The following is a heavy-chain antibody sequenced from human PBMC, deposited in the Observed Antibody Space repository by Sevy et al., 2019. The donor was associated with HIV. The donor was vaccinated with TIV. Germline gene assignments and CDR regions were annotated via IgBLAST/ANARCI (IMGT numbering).Heavy chain of an antibody. CDR3: ARDPTNWNSAEGLQYYYYYYGMDV. CDR1: GFTFSNYA. J-gene: IGHJ6*02. D-gene: IGHD1-7*01. V-gene: IGHV3-30-3*01. Sequence: GGSLRLSCAASGFTFSNYAIHWVRQAPGKGLEWVAVISYDGSNKYYADSVKGRFTISRDNSKNTLYLQMNGLRAEDTAVYYCARDPTNWNSAEGLQYYYYYYGMDVWGQGTTVTVSS. CDR2: ISYDGSNK.